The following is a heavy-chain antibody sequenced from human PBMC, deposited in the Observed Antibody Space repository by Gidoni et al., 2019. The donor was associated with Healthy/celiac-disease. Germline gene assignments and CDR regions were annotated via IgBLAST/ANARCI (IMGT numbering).Heavy chain of an antibody. CDR3: AKGSGSYYNVYYFDY. CDR1: GFTFSSYA. CDR2: ISGSGGST. Sequence: EVQLLESGGGLVQPGGSLRLSCSASGFTFSSYAMSWVRQAPGKGLEWGSAISGSGGSTYYADSVKGRLTISRDNSKNTLYLQMNSLRAEDTAVYYCAKGSGSYYNVYYFDYWGQGTLVTVSS. J-gene: IGHJ4*02. V-gene: IGHV3-23*01. D-gene: IGHD3-10*01.